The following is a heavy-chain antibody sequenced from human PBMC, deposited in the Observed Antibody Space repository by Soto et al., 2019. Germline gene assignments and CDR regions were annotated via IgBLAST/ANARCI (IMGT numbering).Heavy chain of an antibody. CDR1: GYTFASHY. Sequence: QVQLVQSGAAVKKPGASVKVSCQASGYTFASHYIHWVRQATGQGLEWMGVINPNGGNTRYAQRFQDRLTLTTDTPTNTVYLALSSLSSDDTSVYYCVRDTSGLDYWGQGTLVTVSS. CDR2: INPNGGNT. CDR3: VRDTSGLDY. V-gene: IGHV1-46*01. J-gene: IGHJ4*02.